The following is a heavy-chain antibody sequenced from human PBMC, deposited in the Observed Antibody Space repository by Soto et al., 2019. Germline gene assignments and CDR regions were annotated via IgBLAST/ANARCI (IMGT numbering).Heavy chain of an antibody. CDR2: IDPSDSYT. CDR3: ARHGTGYYDSSGYYYGQGFDP. J-gene: IGHJ5*02. Sequence: GESLKISCKGSGYSFTSYWISWVRQMPGKGLEWMGRIDPSDSYTNYSPSFQGHVTISADKSICTAYLQWSSLKASDTAMYYCARHGTGYYDSSGYYYGQGFDPWGQGTLVTVSS. D-gene: IGHD3-22*01. CDR1: GYSFTSYW. V-gene: IGHV5-10-1*01.